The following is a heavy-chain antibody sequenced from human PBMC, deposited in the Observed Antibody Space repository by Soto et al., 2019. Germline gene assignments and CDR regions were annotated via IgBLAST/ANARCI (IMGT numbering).Heavy chain of an antibody. J-gene: IGHJ4*02. Sequence: QVLLVESGGGVAQPGTSLRLSCAASGFDFRNYAMHWVRQSPGKGPEWVAITSDDGDIQYYADSVRGRFTISRDNSKNTLYLQMTSLRTEDAAVYFCARAVDAAMDPLDYWGQGTLVTVSS. D-gene: IGHD5-18*01. CDR3: ARAVDAAMDPLDY. V-gene: IGHV3-30-3*01. CDR1: GFDFRNYA. CDR2: TSDDGDIQ.